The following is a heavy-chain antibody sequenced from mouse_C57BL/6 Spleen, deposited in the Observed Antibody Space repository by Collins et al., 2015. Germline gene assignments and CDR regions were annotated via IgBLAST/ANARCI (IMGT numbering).Heavy chain of an antibody. CDR1: GYTFTDYY. D-gene: IGHD3-3*01. CDR3: AREGWDSGAMDY. CDR2: IYPGSGNT. J-gene: IGHJ4*01. Sequence: QVQLKQSGAELVRPGASVKPSCKASGYTFTDYYINWVKQRPGQGLEWIARIYPGSGNTYYNEKFKGKATLTAEKSSSTAYMQLSSLTSEDSAVYFCAREGWDSGAMDYWGQGTSVTVSS. V-gene: IGHV1-76*01.